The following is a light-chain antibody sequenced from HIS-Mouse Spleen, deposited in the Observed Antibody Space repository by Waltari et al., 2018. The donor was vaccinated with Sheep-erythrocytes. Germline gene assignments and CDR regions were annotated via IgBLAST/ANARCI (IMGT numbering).Light chain of an antibody. J-gene: IGKJ4*01. V-gene: IGKV4-1*01. Sequence: DIVMTQSPDSLAVSLGERATINCKSSQSVLYSSNNKNYLAWYQQKPRQPPKLLIYWASTRESGVPGRFSGSGSGTDFTLTISSLQAEDVAVYYCQQYYSTPLTFGGGTK. CDR3: QQYYSTPLT. CDR2: WAS. CDR1: QSVLYSSNNKNY.